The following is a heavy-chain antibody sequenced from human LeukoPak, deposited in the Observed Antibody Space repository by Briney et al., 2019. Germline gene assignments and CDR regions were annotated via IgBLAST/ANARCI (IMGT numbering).Heavy chain of an antibody. CDR3: ARGPDSSSFGMDV. Sequence: PSETLSLTCAVSGGSISSGGYYWSWIRQPPGKGLEWIGYIYYSGSTYYNPSLKSRVTISVDTSKNQFSLKLSSVTAADTAVYYCARGPDSSSFGMDVWGQGTTVTVSS. J-gene: IGHJ6*02. CDR2: IYYSGST. V-gene: IGHV4-30-4*01. CDR1: GGSISSGGYY. D-gene: IGHD6-6*01.